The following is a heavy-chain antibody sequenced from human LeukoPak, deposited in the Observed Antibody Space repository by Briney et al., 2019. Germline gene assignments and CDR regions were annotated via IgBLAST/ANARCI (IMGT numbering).Heavy chain of an antibody. V-gene: IGHV1-46*01. D-gene: IGHD5-18*01. CDR2: INPSGGST. J-gene: IGHJ4*02. CDR1: GYTFTGYY. Sequence: GASVKVSCKASGYTFTGYYMHWVRQAPGQGLEWMGIINPSGGSTSYAQKFQGRVTMTRDMSTSTVYMELSSLRSEDTAVYYCARDAVAGYSYGLRHGGQGTLVTVSA. CDR3: ARDAVAGYSYGLRH.